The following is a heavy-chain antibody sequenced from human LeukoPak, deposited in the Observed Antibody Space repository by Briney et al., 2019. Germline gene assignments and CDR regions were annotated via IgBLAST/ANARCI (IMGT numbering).Heavy chain of an antibody. CDR1: GFTFSDYY. CDR3: ARVSGPSNYYYYYGMDV. V-gene: IGHV3-11*06. CDR2: ISSSSSYT. Sequence: GGSLRLSCAASGFTFSDYYMSWIRQAPGKGLEWVSSISSSSSYTNYADSVKGRFTISRDNAKNSLYLQMNSLRAEDTAVYYCARVSGPSNYYYYYGMDVWGQGTTVTVSS. J-gene: IGHJ6*02. D-gene: IGHD1-14*01.